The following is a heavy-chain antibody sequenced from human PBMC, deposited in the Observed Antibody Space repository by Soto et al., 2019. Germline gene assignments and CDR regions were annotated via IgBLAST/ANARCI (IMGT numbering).Heavy chain of an antibody. D-gene: IGHD6-6*01. CDR3: ARPRYSSSSSSGKRNYYYYGMDV. CDR2: IIPIFGTA. Sequence: SVKVSCKASGGTFSSYAISWVRQAPGQGLEWMGGIIPIFGTANYAQKFQGRVTITADESTSTAYMELSSLRSEDTAVYYCARPRYSSSSSSGKRNYYYYGMDVWGQGTTVTVSS. V-gene: IGHV1-69*13. CDR1: GGTFSSYA. J-gene: IGHJ6*02.